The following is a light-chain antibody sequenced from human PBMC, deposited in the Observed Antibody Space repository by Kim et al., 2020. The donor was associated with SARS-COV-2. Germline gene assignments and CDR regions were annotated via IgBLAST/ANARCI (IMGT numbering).Light chain of an antibody. Sequence: VTLGQTVRITCQGDSLRSYYASWYQQKPGQAPVLVIYGKNNRPSGIPDRFSGSSSGNTASLTITGAQAEDEADYYCNSRDSSGNQVFGGGTKLTVL. J-gene: IGLJ2*01. CDR1: SLRSYY. CDR3: NSRDSSGNQV. CDR2: GKN. V-gene: IGLV3-19*01.